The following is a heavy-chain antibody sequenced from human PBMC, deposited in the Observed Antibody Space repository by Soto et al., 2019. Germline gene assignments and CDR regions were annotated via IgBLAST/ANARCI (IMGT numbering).Heavy chain of an antibody. D-gene: IGHD2-8*02. CDR3: ARDLGWATVTTGVVFYYALDV. CDR2: IAPSRSPI. Sequence: HVQLVESGGGLVKAGGSLSLSCAVSGFTFSDYYMSWIRQAPGKGLEWISYIAPSRSPIYYSGSVKGRFTVSRDNGEKSMSLQMDSLRAEDTAVYYCARDLGWATVTTGVVFYYALDVWGQGTTVTVSS. J-gene: IGHJ6*02. CDR1: GFTFSDYY. V-gene: IGHV3-11*01.